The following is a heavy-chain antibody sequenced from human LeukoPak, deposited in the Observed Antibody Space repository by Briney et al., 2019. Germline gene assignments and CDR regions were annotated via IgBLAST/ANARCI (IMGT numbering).Heavy chain of an antibody. V-gene: IGHV3-66*02. CDR1: GFTVSSNY. CDR3: ARLRQRSWFDP. Sequence: GGSLRLSCAASGFTVSSNYMSWVRQAPGKGLEWVSVIYSGGSTYYADSVKGRFTISKDNSKNTLYLQMNSLRAEDTAVYYCARLRQRSWFDPWGQGTLVTVSS. J-gene: IGHJ5*02. CDR2: IYSGGST. D-gene: IGHD4-17*01.